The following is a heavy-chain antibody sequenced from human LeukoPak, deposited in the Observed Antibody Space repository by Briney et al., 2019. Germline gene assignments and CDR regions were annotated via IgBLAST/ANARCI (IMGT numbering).Heavy chain of an antibody. J-gene: IGHJ6*03. CDR1: GGSISTYY. D-gene: IGHD2-21*01. CDR2: IYASGST. V-gene: IGHV4-4*07. CDR3: ARGPPYCGTTNCYYMGV. Sequence: SETLSLTCTVSGGSISTYYWNWIRQPAGKGLEWIGRIYASGSTEYNPSLKSRVTMSVDTSKNQFSLKVSSVTAADTAVYYCARGPPYCGTTNCYYMGVWGKGTTVTVSS.